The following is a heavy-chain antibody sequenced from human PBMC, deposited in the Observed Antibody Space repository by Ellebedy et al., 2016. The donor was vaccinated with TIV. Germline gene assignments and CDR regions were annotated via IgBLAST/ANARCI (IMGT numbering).Heavy chain of an antibody. V-gene: IGHV3-64D*06. CDR1: GFTFSHYA. Sequence: PGGSLRLSCSASGFTFSHYAMYWVRQAPGKGLEYVSAMNNNGGNTYYADSVKGRFTISRDNSKNTLYLQMNSLRPEDTAMYYCVKDRGDIIRDFDYWGQGTLVTVSS. CDR3: VKDRGDIIRDFDY. J-gene: IGHJ4*02. CDR2: MNNNGGNT. D-gene: IGHD2-21*02.